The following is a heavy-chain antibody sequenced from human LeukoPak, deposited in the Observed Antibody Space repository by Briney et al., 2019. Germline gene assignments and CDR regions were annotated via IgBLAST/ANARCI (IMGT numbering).Heavy chain of an antibody. CDR3: ARDPDRMDDY. Sequence: GGSLRLSCAASGFTFSSYSMNWVRQAPGKGLEWVSSISSSSTYIYYADSVKGRFTISRDNAKNSLYLQMNSLRAEDTAVYYCARDPDRMDDYWGQGTLVTVSS. CDR1: GFTFSSYS. J-gene: IGHJ4*02. CDR2: ISSSSTYI. D-gene: IGHD2-8*01. V-gene: IGHV3-21*04.